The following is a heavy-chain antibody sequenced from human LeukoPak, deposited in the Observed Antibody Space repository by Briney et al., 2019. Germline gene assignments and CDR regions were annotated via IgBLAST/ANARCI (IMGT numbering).Heavy chain of an antibody. CDR3: VRRSRVAMPNALDLISDF. CDR2: ITDGGRT. CDR1: GFTFSSYW. Sequence: PGGSLRLSCAASGFTFSSYWMSWIRQPPGKGLEWIGEITDGGRTSYSPSLKSRATISVVPSQRQFSLELGSVTAADTAIYYCVRRSRVAMPNALDLISDFWGQGTLVTVSS. V-gene: IGHV4-34*01. J-gene: IGHJ4*02. D-gene: IGHD6-13*01.